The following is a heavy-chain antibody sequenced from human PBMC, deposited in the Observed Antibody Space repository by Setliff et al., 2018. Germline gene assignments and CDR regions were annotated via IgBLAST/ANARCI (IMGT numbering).Heavy chain of an antibody. V-gene: IGHV4-39*07. Sequence: SETLSLTCTVPGGSISDNGYFWGWVRQPPGKGLEWIGNIYFGGNTYFNPSFKSRVTMSIDTSNSQFSLKLSSVTAEDTAVYYCAGSRAWIPIFDSWGQGILVTVSS. CDR3: AGSRAWIPIFDS. J-gene: IGHJ4*02. CDR2: IYFGGNT. D-gene: IGHD5-12*01. CDR1: GGSISDNGYF.